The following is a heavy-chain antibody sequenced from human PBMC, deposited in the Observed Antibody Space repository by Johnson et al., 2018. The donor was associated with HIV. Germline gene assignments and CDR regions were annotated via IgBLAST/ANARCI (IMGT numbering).Heavy chain of an antibody. J-gene: IGHJ3*02. CDR1: GFSFSNYA. V-gene: IGHV3-30*02. CDR2: IQFDGSHK. CDR3: ARGMARIAFDI. D-gene: IGHD5-24*01. Sequence: GEAGGGVVQPGGSLRLTCKASGFSFSNYAIHWVRQAPGKGLEWVTFIQFDGSHKYSADFVKGRFTISRDNSKNTLYLQMNSLRAEDTAVYYCARGMARIAFDIWGQGTMVTVSS.